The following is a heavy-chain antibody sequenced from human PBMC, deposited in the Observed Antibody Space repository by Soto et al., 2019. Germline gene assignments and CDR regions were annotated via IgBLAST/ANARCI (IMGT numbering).Heavy chain of an antibody. CDR1: GGSFTGYY. Sequence: QVQLQQWGAGLLKPSETLTLTCAVYGGSFTGYYWSWIRQPPGKGLEWIGESNHSGSTNYNPSLKSRVTISVDTSKNQFSLKLSSVTAADTAVYYCARGWGAVADYWGQGTLVTVSS. CDR2: SNHSGST. D-gene: IGHD6-19*01. CDR3: ARGWGAVADY. J-gene: IGHJ4*02. V-gene: IGHV4-34*01.